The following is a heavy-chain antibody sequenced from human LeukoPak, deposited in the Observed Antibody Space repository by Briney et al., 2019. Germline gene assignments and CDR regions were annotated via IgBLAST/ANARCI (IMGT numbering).Heavy chain of an antibody. V-gene: IGHV3-23*01. CDR2: ITSTGEST. CDR3: AKDRPNYFGTNGHYYRRDGDF. CDR1: EFTFSIYA. Sequence: GGSLRLSCEASEFTFSIYAMSWVRQAPGRGLEWVASITSTGESTWYAGSVKGRFTISRDNSKYTVYLQMNSLRAEDTAIYYCAKDRPNYFGTNGHYYRRDGDFWGQGTLATVSS. D-gene: IGHD3-22*01. J-gene: IGHJ4*02.